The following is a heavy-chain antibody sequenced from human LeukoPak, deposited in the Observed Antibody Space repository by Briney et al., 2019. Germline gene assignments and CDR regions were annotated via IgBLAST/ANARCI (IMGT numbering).Heavy chain of an antibody. J-gene: IGHJ4*02. D-gene: IGHD6-6*01. V-gene: IGHV4-31*03. CDR1: GGSISSGGYY. CDR2: IYYSGST. CDR3: AREGVAYSSSSGPDY. Sequence: SQTLSLTCTVSGGSISSGGYYWSWIRQHPGKGLEWSGYIYYSGSTYYNPSLKSRVTISVDTSKNQFSLKLSSVTAADTAVYYCAREGVAYSSSSGPDYWGQGTLVTVSS.